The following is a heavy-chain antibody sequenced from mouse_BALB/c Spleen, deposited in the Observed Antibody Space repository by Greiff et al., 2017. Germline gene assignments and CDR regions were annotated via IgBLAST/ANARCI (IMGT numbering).Heavy chain of an antibody. V-gene: IGHV7-3*02. J-gene: IGHJ3*01. CDR3: AREVYGNYGAY. D-gene: IGHD2-1*01. CDR2: IRNKANGYTT. Sequence: EVKLMESGGGLVQPGGSLRLSCATSGFTFTDYYMSWVRQPPGKALEWLGFIRNKANGYTTEYSASVKGRFTISRDNSQSILYLQMNTLRAEDSATYYCAREVYGNYGAYWGQGTLVTVSA. CDR1: GFTFTDYY.